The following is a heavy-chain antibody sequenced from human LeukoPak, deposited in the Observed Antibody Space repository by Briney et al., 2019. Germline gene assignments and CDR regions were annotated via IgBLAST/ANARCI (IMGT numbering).Heavy chain of an antibody. V-gene: IGHV4-34*01. J-gene: IGHJ4*02. CDR3: ARGIRD. CDR2: INHSGST. Sequence: SETLPLTCAVYGGSFSGYYWSWIRQPPGKGLEWIGEINHSGSTNYNPSLKSRVTISVDTSKNQFSLKLSSVTAADTAVYYCARGIRDCGQGTLVIVSS. D-gene: IGHD3-3*02. CDR1: GGSFSGYY.